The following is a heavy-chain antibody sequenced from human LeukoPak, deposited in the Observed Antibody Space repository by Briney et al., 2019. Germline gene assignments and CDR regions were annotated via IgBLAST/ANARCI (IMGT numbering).Heavy chain of an antibody. CDR2: INHSGST. Sequence: SETLSLTCAVYGGSFSGYYWSWIRQPPGKGLEWIGEINHSGSTNYNPSLKSRVTISVDTSKNQSSLKLSSVTAADTAVYYCARGGWLVGGWGQGTLVTVSS. D-gene: IGHD6-19*01. CDR3: ARGGWLVGG. J-gene: IGHJ4*02. V-gene: IGHV4-34*01. CDR1: GGSFSGYY.